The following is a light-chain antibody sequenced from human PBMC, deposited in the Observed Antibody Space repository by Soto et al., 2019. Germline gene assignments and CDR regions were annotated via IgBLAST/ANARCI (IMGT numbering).Light chain of an antibody. CDR3: ASWDDRDDGLNGPV. CDR2: SNN. Sequence: QSVLTQPPSVSGTPGQRVTISCSGSSSNIGSNTVNWYQQLPGTAPKLLIYSNNQRPSGVPDRFSGSKSGTSASLAISGLQSEDEADYYCASWDDRDDGLNGPVFGGGTQLTVL. J-gene: IGLJ7*01. V-gene: IGLV1-44*01. CDR1: SSNIGSNT.